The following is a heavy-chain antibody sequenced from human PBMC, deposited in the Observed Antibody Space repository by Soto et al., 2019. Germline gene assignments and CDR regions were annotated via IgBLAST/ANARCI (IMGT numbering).Heavy chain of an antibody. V-gene: IGHV4-30-2*01. J-gene: IGHJ4*02. CDR3: ARGPPLGY. CDR2: IYHSRST. Sequence: QLQLQESGSGLVKPSQTLSLTCAVSGGSISSGGYSWSLIRQPPGKGLECIGYIYHSRSTYYNPSLESRVTISVDRSKNQFSLKLSSVTAADTAVYYCARGPPLGYWGQGTLVTVSS. CDR1: GGSISSGGYS.